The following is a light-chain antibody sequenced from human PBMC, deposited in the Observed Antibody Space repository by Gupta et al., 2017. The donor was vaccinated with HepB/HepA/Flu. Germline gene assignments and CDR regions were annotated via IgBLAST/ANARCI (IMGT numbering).Light chain of an antibody. CDR1: HGINNN. CDR2: LAS. J-gene: IGKJ4*01. V-gene: IGKV1-16*01. CDR3: QQNNNYPFT. Sequence: DIQMTQSPSSLSASVRDRVTITCRPSHGINNNSAWFQKKPGKAPKSLIYLASVWQRGVPSRSSGSGSGTDFTLTISNLQPEDFATYYCQQNNNYPFTFGRGTKVEIK.